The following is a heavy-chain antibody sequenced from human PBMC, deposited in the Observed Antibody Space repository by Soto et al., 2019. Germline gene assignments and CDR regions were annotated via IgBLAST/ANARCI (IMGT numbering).Heavy chain of an antibody. D-gene: IGHD4-17*01. Sequence: SETLSLTCTVSGGSISSSSYYWGWIRQPPGKGLEWIGSIYYSGSTYYNPSLKSRVTISVDTSKNQFSLKLSSVTAADTAVYYCARPGVGYGEHAFDIWGQGTMVTVSS. CDR1: GGSISSSSYY. CDR3: ARPGVGYGEHAFDI. V-gene: IGHV4-39*01. J-gene: IGHJ3*02. CDR2: IYYSGST.